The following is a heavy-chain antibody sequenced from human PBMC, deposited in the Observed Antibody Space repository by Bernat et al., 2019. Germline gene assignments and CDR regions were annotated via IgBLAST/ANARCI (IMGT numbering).Heavy chain of an antibody. CDR3: ANIAGEADFNSPDYGMDV. CDR2: ISGSGGST. Sequence: EVQLLESGGGLVQPGGSLRLSCAASGFTFSSYAMSWVRQAPGKGLEWVSAISGSGGSTYYADSVKGRFTISRDNSKNTLYLQMNSLRAEDTAVYYCANIAGEADFNSPDYGMDVWGQGTTVTVSS. CDR1: GFTFSSYA. J-gene: IGHJ6*02. V-gene: IGHV3-23*01. D-gene: IGHD3-9*01.